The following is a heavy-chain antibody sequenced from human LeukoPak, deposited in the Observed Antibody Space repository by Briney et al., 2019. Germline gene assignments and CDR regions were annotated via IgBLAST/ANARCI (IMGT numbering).Heavy chain of an antibody. J-gene: IGHJ5*02. V-gene: IGHV1-69*13. Sequence: SVKVSCKASGYTFTSYAMNWVRQAPGQGLEWMGGIIPIFGTANYAQKFQGRVTITADESTSTAYMELSSLRSEDTAVYYCARGSYSYGYADNWFDPWGQGTLVTVSS. CDR3: ARGSYSYGYADNWFDP. CDR1: GYTFTSYA. D-gene: IGHD5-18*01. CDR2: IIPIFGTA.